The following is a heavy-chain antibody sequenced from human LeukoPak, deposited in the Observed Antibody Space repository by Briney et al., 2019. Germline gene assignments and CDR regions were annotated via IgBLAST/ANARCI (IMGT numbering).Heavy chain of an antibody. D-gene: IGHD3-16*02. J-gene: IGHJ4*02. V-gene: IGHV3-7*01. Sequence: PGGSLRLSCAASGFTFSSYWMSWVRQAPGKGLEWVANIKQDGSEKYYVDSVKGRFTISRDNAKNSLYLQMNSLRAEDTAVYYCARQQLRLGELSLDYWGQGTLITVSS. CDR1: GFTFSSYW. CDR2: IKQDGSEK. CDR3: ARQQLRLGELSLDY.